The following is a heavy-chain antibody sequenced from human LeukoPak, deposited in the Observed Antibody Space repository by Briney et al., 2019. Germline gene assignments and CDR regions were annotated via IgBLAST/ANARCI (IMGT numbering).Heavy chain of an antibody. J-gene: IGHJ3*02. Sequence: ASVKVSCKASGGTFSSYAISWVRQAPGQGLEWMGRIIPILGIANYAQKFQGRVTITADKSTGTAYMELSSLRSEDTAVYYCARGGSSGPYDAFDIWGQGTMVTVSS. V-gene: IGHV1-69*04. CDR3: ARGGSSGPYDAFDI. CDR1: GGTFSSYA. D-gene: IGHD6-19*01. CDR2: IIPILGIA.